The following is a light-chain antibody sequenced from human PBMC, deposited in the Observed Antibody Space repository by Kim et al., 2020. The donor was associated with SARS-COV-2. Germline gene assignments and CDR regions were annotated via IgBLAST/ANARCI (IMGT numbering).Light chain of an antibody. V-gene: IGLV3-1*01. Sequence: SVSPGQTASITCSGDRLGNKYVCWYHQKPGQSPVVVLYQDERRPSGIPERFSGSNSGNTATLTISGTQALDEADYYCPVWDSTTTVFGGVTQLSVL. CDR3: PVWDSTTTV. CDR2: QDE. CDR1: RLGNKY. J-gene: IGLJ2*01.